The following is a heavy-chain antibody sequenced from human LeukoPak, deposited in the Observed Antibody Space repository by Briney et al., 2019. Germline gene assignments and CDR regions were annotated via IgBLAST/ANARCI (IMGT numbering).Heavy chain of an antibody. CDR2: INHSGST. CDR3: ARFRRVGGPLYYYYYGMDV. Sequence: TSETLSLTCAVYGGSFSGYYWSWIRQPPGKGLEWIGEINHSGSTNYNLSLKSRVTISVDTSKNQFSLKLSSVTAADTAVYYCARFRRVGGPLYYYYYGMDVWGQGTTVTVSS. V-gene: IGHV4-34*01. D-gene: IGHD2-15*01. J-gene: IGHJ6*02. CDR1: GGSFSGYY.